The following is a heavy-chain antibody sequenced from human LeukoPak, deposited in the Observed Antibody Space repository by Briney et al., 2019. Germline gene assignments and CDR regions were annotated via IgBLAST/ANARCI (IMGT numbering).Heavy chain of an antibody. V-gene: IGHV4-39*07. CDR1: GGSISTSNYY. CDR2: IFYSGST. Sequence: SETLSLTCTVSGGSISTSNYYWGWIRQPPGKGLEWIGNIFYSGSTYYSPSLKSRVTISLDTSRNQFSLMLISVTAADTAVYYCARAPDPWGQGTLVTVSS. CDR3: ARAPDP. J-gene: IGHJ5*02.